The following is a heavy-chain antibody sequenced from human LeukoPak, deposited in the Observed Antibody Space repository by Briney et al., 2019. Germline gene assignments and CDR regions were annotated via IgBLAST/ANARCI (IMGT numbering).Heavy chain of an antibody. CDR3: AKNYDSSGYYYPFDY. D-gene: IGHD3-22*01. Sequence: SGGSLRLSCAASGFTFSSYAMSWVRQAPGKGLEWVSAISGSGGSTYYADSVKGRFTISRDNSKNTLYLQMNSLRAEDTAVYYCAKNYDSSGYYYPFDYWGQGTLVTVSS. V-gene: IGHV3-23*01. CDR1: GFTFSSYA. CDR2: ISGSGGST. J-gene: IGHJ4*02.